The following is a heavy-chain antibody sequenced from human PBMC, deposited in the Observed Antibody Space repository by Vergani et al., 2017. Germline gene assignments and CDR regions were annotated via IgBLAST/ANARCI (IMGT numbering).Heavy chain of an antibody. CDR2: ISSSSSYI. V-gene: IGHV3-21*01. Sequence: EVQLLESGGGLVKPGGSLRLSCAASGFTFSSYSMNWVRQAPGKGLEWVSSISSSSSYIYYADSVKGRFTISRDNAKNSLYLQMNSLRAEDTAVYYCARVTRADYGGNPDAFDIWGQGTMVTVSS. CDR1: GFTFSSYS. CDR3: ARVTRADYGGNPDAFDI. D-gene: IGHD4-23*01. J-gene: IGHJ3*02.